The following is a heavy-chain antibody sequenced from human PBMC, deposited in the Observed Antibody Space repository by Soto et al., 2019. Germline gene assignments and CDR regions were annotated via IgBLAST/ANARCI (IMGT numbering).Heavy chain of an antibody. J-gene: IGHJ4*02. V-gene: IGHV3-23*01. CDR2: ISVSDGSI. Sequence: PGGSLRLSCAASGFAFSTYAYHWVRQAPGKGLEWVAGISVSDGSIDYADSVKGRFTISRDNAKRSLYLQMNSLRAEDTAVYYCARDFYGGYTYGPGDYWGQGALVTVSS. D-gene: IGHD5-18*01. CDR3: ARDFYGGYTYGPGDY. CDR1: GFAFSTYA.